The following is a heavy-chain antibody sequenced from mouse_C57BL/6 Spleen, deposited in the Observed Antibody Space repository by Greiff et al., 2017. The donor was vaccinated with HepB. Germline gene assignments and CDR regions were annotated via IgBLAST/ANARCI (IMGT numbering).Heavy chain of an antibody. D-gene: IGHD1-1*01. V-gene: IGHV14-2*01. Sequence: VQLQQSGAELVKPGASVKLSCTASGFNIKDYYMHWVKQRTEQGLEWIGRIDPEDGETKYAPKFQCKATITSDTSSNTAYLQLSSLTSEDTAVYYCARYYGSSYDYFDYWGQGTTLTGSS. CDR3: ARYYGSSYDYFDY. CDR1: GFNIKDYY. J-gene: IGHJ2*01. CDR2: IDPEDGET.